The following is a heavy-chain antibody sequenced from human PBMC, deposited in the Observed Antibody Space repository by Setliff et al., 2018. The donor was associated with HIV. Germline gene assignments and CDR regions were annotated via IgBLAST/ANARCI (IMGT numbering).Heavy chain of an antibody. D-gene: IGHD3-22*01. J-gene: IGHJ3*02. V-gene: IGHV4-59*11. CDR3: ARGIPMILHTNPAFDI. CDR2: FYYSGST. Sequence: SETLSLTCTVSGDSISSQFWSWIRQSPGKRLEWIGNFYYSGSTNYNPSLRSRATISVDTTKNQFSLNLSSVTAADTAVYYCARGIPMILHTNPAFDIWGQGTMVTVSS. CDR1: GDSISSQF.